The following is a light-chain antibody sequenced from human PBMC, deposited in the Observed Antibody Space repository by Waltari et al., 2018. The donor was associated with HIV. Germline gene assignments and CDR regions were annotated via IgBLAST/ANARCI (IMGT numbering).Light chain of an antibody. V-gene: IGLV2-18*01. Sequence: QSALTQPPSVSGSPGRSVTISCTGTIMDGGSSDRDSWYQQTPDRAPRPLIYDVKNRFSWVPHRFSGSKSGNKASLTISGLQTDDEGDYYCCLYSGLSGFVFGTGTTLTVI. CDR2: DVK. J-gene: IGLJ1*01. CDR1: IMDGGSSDR. CDR3: CLYSGLSGFV.